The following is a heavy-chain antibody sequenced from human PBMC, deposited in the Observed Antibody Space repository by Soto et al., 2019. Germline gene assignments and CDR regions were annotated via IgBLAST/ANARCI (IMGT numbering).Heavy chain of an antibody. V-gene: IGHV3-33*01. CDR2: IWYDGSNK. CDR3: ARDDPYSKGYYSMDV. CDR1: GFTFSSYG. Sequence: PVGPMRLSCAAGGFTFSSYGMHWVRQAQGKGLEWVAVIWYDGSNKYYADSVKGRFTISRDNSKNTLYLQMNSLRAEDTAVYYCARDDPYSKGYYSMDVWGQGTTVTVSS. J-gene: IGHJ6*02. D-gene: IGHD4-4*01.